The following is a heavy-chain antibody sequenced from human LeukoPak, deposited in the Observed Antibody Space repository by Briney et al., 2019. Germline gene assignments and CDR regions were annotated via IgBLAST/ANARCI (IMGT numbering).Heavy chain of an antibody. D-gene: IGHD6-13*01. V-gene: IGHV3-49*04. J-gene: IGHJ4*02. CDR3: TRGVYQLLYFDY. CDR1: GFTFSSYG. Sequence: QPGGSLRLSCAASGFTFSSYGMHWVRQAPEKGLEWVAFIRSTAYGATTEYAAPVKDRFTISRDDSKRIAYLQMNSLKTDDTAVSYCTRGVYQLLYFDYWGQGALVTVSS. CDR2: IRSTAYGATT.